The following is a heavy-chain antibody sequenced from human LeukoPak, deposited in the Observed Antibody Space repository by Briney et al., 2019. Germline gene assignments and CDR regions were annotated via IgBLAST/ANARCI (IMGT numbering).Heavy chain of an antibody. CDR2: ISAYNGNT. J-gene: IGHJ4*02. CDR1: GYTFTSYG. CDR3: ARGLDRGTVTTREPPEY. V-gene: IGHV1-18*01. D-gene: IGHD4-11*01. Sequence: GASVKVSCKASGYTFTSYGISWVRQAPGQGLEWMGWISAYNGNTNYAQKFQGRVTITAGESTSTAYMELSSLRSEDTAVYYCARGLDRGTVTTREPPEYWGQGTLVTVSS.